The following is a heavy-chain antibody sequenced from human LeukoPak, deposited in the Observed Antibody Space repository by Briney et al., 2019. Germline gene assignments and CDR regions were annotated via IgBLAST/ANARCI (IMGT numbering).Heavy chain of an antibody. CDR3: ARNPPLFVVAGEAH. J-gene: IGHJ4*02. V-gene: IGHV3-21*01. D-gene: IGHD6-19*01. CDR2: ISSSSSYI. Sequence: GGSLRLSCAASGFTFSSYSMNWVRQAPGKGLEWVSSISSSSSYIYYADSVKGRFTISRDNAKNSLYLQMNSLRAEDTAVYYCARNPPLFVVAGEAHWDQGTLVTVSS. CDR1: GFTFSSYS.